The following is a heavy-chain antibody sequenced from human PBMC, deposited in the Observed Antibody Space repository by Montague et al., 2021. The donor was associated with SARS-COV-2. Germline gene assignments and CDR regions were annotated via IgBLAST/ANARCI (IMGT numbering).Heavy chain of an antibody. CDR3: ARSRENYNILTGYPYYFGY. J-gene: IGHJ4*02. CDR2: IYYSGST. Sequence: SETLSLTCTVSGGSISRYYWNWIRQPPGKGLEWIAYIYYSGSTNYNPSLKSRVTISVDTSKNQFSLKLSSVTAADTAVYYCARSRENYNILTGYPYYFGYWGQGTLATVSS. CDR1: GGSISRYY. D-gene: IGHD3-9*01. V-gene: IGHV4-59*01.